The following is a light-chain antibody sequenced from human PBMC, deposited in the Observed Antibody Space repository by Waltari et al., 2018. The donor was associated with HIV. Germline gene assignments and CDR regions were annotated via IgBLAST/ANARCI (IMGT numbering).Light chain of an antibody. CDR2: EVN. CDR1: RSDVGNYAY. CDR3: TSYGGRNNRVL. Sequence: QSALTQPPSASGSPEQSVTISCTGTRSDVGNYAYVSWYQQHPGKAPKLLIYEVNKRPSGVPARFSGSNAGDTASLTVAGLQAEDEADYYCTSYGGRNNRVLFGGGTRLTVL. V-gene: IGLV2-8*01. J-gene: IGLJ3*02.